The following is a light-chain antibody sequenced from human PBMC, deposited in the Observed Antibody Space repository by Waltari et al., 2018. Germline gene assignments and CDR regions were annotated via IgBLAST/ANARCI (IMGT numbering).Light chain of an antibody. CDR2: GAS. J-gene: IGKJ2*01. CDR3: QQYGSSPLYT. V-gene: IGKV3-20*01. Sequence: ELVLTQSPGTLSLSLGERATLSCRASQSVSSSYLAWYQQKPGQAPRLLIYGASSRATGIPDRFSGSGSGTDFTLTISRLEPEDFAVYYCQQYGSSPLYTFGQGTKLEIK. CDR1: QSVSSSY.